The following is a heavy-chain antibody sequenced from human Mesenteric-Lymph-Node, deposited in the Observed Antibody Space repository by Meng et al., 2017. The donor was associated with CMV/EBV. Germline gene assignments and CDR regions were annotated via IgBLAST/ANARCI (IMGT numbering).Heavy chain of an antibody. CDR1: GFSFNTYS. V-gene: IGHV3-21*01. CDR2: ISSSSSYI. J-gene: IGHJ5*02. Sequence: GESLKISCAASGFSFNTYSMNWVRQAPGKGLEWVSSISSSSSYIYYADSVKGRFTISRDNAKNSLYLQMNSLRAEDTAVYYCARFLTGITIFGVVIKTEYNWFDPWGQGTLVTVSS. CDR3: ARFLTGITIFGVVIKTEYNWFDP. D-gene: IGHD3-3*01.